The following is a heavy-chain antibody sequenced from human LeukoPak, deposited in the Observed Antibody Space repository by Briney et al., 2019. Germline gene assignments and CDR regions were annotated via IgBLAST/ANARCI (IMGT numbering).Heavy chain of an antibody. CDR2: ISAYNGNT. Sequence: ASVKVSCKASGYTFTSYGISWVRQAPGQGLEWMGWISAYNGNTNYAQKLQGRVTMTTDTSTSTAYMELRSLRSDDTAVYYCARVYSGYGWRFRAYYYYMDVWGKGTTVTVSS. D-gene: IGHD5-12*01. CDR1: GYTFTSYG. CDR3: ARVYSGYGWRFRAYYYYMDV. V-gene: IGHV1-18*01. J-gene: IGHJ6*03.